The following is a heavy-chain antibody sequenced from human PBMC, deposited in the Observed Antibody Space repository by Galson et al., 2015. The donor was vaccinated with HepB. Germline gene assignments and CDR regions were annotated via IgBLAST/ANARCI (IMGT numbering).Heavy chain of an antibody. CDR1: GGSISTFY. V-gene: IGHV4-59*01. Sequence: LSLTCTVSGGSISTFYWSWIRQPPGKGLEWIGYIYYSGNTNYNPSLKSRVTISVDTSRKQFSLRLSSVTAADTAVYYCASGWGSDSWGQGTLVTVSS. CDR2: IYYSGNT. D-gene: IGHD3-10*01. CDR3: ASGWGSDS. J-gene: IGHJ4*02.